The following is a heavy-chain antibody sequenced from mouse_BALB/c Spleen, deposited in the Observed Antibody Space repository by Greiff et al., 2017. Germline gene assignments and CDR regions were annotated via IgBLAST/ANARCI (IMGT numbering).Heavy chain of an antibody. Sequence: VHLVESGPGLVAPSQSLSITCTVSGFSLTSYGVHWVRQPPGKGLEWLGVIWAGGSTNYNSALMSRLSISKDNSKSQVFLKMNSLQTDDTAMYYCARDQITTVVAPYAMDYWGQGTSVTVSS. V-gene: IGHV2-9*02. J-gene: IGHJ4*01. CDR2: IWAGGST. CDR3: ARDQITTVVAPYAMDY. D-gene: IGHD1-1*01. CDR1: GFSLTSYG.